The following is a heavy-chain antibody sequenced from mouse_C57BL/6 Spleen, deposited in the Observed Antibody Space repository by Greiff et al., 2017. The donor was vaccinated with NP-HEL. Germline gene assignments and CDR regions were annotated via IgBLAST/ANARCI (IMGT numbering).Heavy chain of an antibody. CDR1: GFTFSDYY. CDR3: AREEKIYYGSSYWYCDV. CDR2: INYDGSST. Sequence: EVHLVESEGGLVQPGSSMKLSCTASGFTFSDYYMAWVRQVPEKGLEWVANINYDGSSTYYLDSLKSRFIISRDNAKNSLKLQMSSLKSEDTATYCGAREEKIYYGSSYWYCDVWGTVTTVTVSS. V-gene: IGHV5-16*01. D-gene: IGHD1-1*01. J-gene: IGHJ1*03.